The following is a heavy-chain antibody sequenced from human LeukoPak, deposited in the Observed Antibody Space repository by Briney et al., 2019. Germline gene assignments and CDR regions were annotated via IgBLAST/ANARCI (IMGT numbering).Heavy chain of an antibody. J-gene: IGHJ4*02. D-gene: IGHD1-26*01. V-gene: IGHV4-59*08. CDR1: GGSISSHY. CDR3: ARGRRWELSFDY. Sequence: PSETLSLTCTVSGGSISSHYWSWIRQPPGKGLEWIGYIYYSGSTNYNPSLKSRVTISVDTSKNQFSLKLSSVTAADTAVYYCARGRRWELSFDYWGQGTLVTVSS. CDR2: IYYSGST.